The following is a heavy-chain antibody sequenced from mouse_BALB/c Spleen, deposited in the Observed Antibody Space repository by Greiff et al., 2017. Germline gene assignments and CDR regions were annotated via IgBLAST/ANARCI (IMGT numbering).Heavy chain of an antibody. CDR2: IDPANGNT. CDR1: GFNIKDTY. D-gene: IGHD2-3*01. CDR3: ARGMILYAMDY. V-gene: IGHV14-3*02. J-gene: IGHJ4*01. Sequence: EVQLQQSGAELVKPGASVKLSCTASGFNIKDTYMHWVKQRPEQGLEWIGRIDPANGNTKYDPKFQGKATITADTSSNTAYLQLSSLTSEDTAVYYCARGMILYAMDYWGQGTSVTVSS.